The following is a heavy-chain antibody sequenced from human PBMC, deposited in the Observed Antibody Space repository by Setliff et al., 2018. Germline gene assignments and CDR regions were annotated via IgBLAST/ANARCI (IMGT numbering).Heavy chain of an antibody. J-gene: IGHJ4*02. Sequence: LSLSCAASGFTFNTYSLIWVRQAPGTGLEWVSSISPSSSHIYYADSAEGRFTISRDNAKNSVYLQVNSLRAEDTAVYYCARTDGTNLGYFDNWGQGTLVTVSS. CDR3: ARTDGTNLGYFDN. CDR1: GFTFNTYS. D-gene: IGHD2-8*01. V-gene: IGHV3-21*04. CDR2: ISPSSSHI.